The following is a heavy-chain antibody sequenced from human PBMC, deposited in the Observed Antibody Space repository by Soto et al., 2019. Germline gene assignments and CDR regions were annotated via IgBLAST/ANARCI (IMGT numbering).Heavy chain of an antibody. CDR3: ARDRIIGTSYSDY. Sequence: QVQLQESGPGLVKPTETLSLNCTVSSGSINSFYWAWMRQPAGKGLEWIGRIHSSGTTNYNPSLSSRVTMSVDPSKNQFSLRLTSVTAAATAVYYCARDRIIGTSYSDYWGQGILVTVSS. D-gene: IGHD1-7*01. CDR1: SGSINSFY. CDR2: IHSSGTT. J-gene: IGHJ4*02. V-gene: IGHV4-4*07.